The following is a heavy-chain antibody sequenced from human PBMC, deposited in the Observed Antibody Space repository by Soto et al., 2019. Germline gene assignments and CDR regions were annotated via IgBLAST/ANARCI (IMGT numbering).Heavy chain of an antibody. J-gene: IGHJ5*02. CDR2: IYYSGST. Sequence: SETLSLTCTVSGGSISSYDWSCVRQPPGNGLEWIGYIYYSGSTNYNPSLKSRVTISVDTSKNQFSLKLSSVTAADTAVYYCARVPRYCTNGVCSPPNWFDPWGQGTLVTVS. CDR3: ARVPRYCTNGVCSPPNWFDP. V-gene: IGHV4-59*01. CDR1: GGSISSYD. D-gene: IGHD2-8*01.